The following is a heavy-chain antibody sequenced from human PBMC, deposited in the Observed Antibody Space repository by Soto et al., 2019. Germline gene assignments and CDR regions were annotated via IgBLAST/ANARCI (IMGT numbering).Heavy chain of an antibody. V-gene: IGHV1-18*01. CDR3: ARVPKLGCYNFGMEV. J-gene: IGHJ6*02. D-gene: IGHD3-10*01. Sequence: ASVKVSCKASGYTFTSYAMHWVRQAPGQGLEWMGWISAYNGNTNYAQKLQGRVTMTTDTSTSTAYMELRSLRSDDTAVYYCARVPKLGCYNFGMEVWVQGSLVTVSS. CDR2: ISAYNGNT. CDR1: GYTFTSYA.